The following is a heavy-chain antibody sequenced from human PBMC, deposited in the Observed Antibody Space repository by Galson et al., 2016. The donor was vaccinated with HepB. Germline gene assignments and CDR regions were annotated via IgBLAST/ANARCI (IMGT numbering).Heavy chain of an antibody. CDR1: GGSISSSGFY. Sequence: SETLSLTCTVSGGSISSSGFYWGWIRQPPGKGLEWIGSIYYSGSTYYNPSLKSRVTISVDTSKNQFSLKLSSVTAADTAVYYCARRSIPTMHVGGQGTTVTVSS. CDR3: ARRSIPTMHV. V-gene: IGHV4-39*01. D-gene: IGHD2-21*01. CDR2: IYYSGST. J-gene: IGHJ6*02.